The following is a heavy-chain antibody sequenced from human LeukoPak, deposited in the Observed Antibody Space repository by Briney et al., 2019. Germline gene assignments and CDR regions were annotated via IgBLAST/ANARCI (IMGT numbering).Heavy chain of an antibody. Sequence: GGSLRLSCAASGFTFDDYVMSWVRQAPGKGLEWVSAISGSGGSTYYADSVKGRFTISRDSSKNTLYLQMNSLRAEDTAVYYCAKDSSGYGSYFDYWGQGTLVTVSS. CDR2: ISGSGGST. J-gene: IGHJ4*03. V-gene: IGHV3-23*01. D-gene: IGHD5-12*01. CDR3: AKDSSGYGSYFDY. CDR1: GFTFDDYV.